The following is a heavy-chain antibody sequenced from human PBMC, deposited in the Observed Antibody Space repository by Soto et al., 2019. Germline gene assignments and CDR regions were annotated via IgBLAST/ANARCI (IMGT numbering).Heavy chain of an antibody. CDR2: INPSAGTT. CDR1: GYTFSTYY. V-gene: IGHV1-46*01. Sequence: ASVKVSCKASGYTFSTYYVHWVRQAPGQGLEWMGVINPSAGTTSYAQKFQGRVTMTSDTSTSTVYLELSSLRSEDTAMYYCARDQVAYCGGDCYSVGDYWGQGTLVTASS. J-gene: IGHJ4*02. D-gene: IGHD2-21*02. CDR3: ARDQVAYCGGDCYSVGDY.